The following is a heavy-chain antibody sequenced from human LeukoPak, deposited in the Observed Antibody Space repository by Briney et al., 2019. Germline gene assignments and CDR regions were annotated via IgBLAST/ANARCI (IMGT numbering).Heavy chain of an antibody. Sequence: GVSLRLSCSGSGMTFSYHWMLWVRQAPGKGLVWVSHIKTDGRNTIYAESVKGRFTISRDNGKSTLYLEMNSLRAEDTAIYYCTTGPSYGYEWWGQGTVVTVSS. D-gene: IGHD3-16*01. CDR3: TTGPSYGYEW. CDR1: GMTFSYHW. V-gene: IGHV3-74*01. CDR2: IKTDGRNT. J-gene: IGHJ4*02.